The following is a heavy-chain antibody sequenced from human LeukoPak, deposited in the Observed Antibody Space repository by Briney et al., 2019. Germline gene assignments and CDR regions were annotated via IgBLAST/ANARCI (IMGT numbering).Heavy chain of an antibody. Sequence: ASVKVSCKASGYTFTSYGISWVRQAPGQGLEWMGWIRAYNGNTNYAQKFQGRVTMTTDTSTSTAYMELRSLRSDDTAVYYCARDTEWEKNPDYFDYWGQGTLVTVSS. CDR2: IRAYNGNT. D-gene: IGHD1-26*01. V-gene: IGHV1-18*01. CDR1: GYTFTSYG. J-gene: IGHJ4*02. CDR3: ARDTEWEKNPDYFDY.